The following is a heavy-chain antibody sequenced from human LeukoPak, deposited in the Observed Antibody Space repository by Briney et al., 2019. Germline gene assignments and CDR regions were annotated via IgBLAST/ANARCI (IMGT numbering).Heavy chain of an antibody. CDR3: ARARRGGRTRPNYYYYMDV. D-gene: IGHD3-10*01. V-gene: IGHV1-46*01. CDR1: GYTFTSYY. J-gene: IGHJ6*03. Sequence: ASVTVSCKGSGYTFTSYYMHWLRQAPGQGLEWMGIINPSGGSTSYAQKFQGRVTMTRDTSTSTVYMELSSLRSEDTAVYYCARARRGGRTRPNYYYYMDVWGKGTTVTVSS. CDR2: INPSGGST.